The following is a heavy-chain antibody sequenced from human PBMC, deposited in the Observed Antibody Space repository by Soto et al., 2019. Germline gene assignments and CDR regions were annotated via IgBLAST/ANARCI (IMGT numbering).Heavy chain of an antibody. CDR3: ARVYCSGGGCYSIDY. Sequence: QVQLVQSGAEVKKPGASVKVSCKASGYTFTSYYMHWVRQAPGQGLEWMGIINPSTGSTTYAQKCQGRVTMPRDTSASTVYMELSSLRSEDTAVYYCARVYCSGGGCYSIDYWGQGTLVTASS. CDR2: INPSTGST. V-gene: IGHV1-46*03. J-gene: IGHJ4*02. CDR1: GYTFTSYY. D-gene: IGHD2-15*01.